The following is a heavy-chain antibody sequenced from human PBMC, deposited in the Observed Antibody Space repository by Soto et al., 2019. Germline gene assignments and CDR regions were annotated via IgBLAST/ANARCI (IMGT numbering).Heavy chain of an antibody. CDR1: GFTFRSYF. CDR2: TSYDGSNK. Sequence: QVQLVESGGGVVQPGTALRLSCVGSGFTFRSYFIHWVRQAPGKGLEWVALTSYDGSNKDYGDSVKGRFTISRDNSRKTVDVQMDRLSREDTALYYCARWGTTGGLDVWGQGTVVSVSS. D-gene: IGHD3-16*01. CDR3: ARWGTTGGLDV. V-gene: IGHV3-33*05. J-gene: IGHJ1*01.